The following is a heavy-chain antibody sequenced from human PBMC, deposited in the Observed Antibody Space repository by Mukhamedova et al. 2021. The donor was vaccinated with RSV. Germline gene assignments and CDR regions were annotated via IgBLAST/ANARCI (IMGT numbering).Heavy chain of an antibody. CDR3: AKDLGGYSYGYYYYGMAV. V-gene: IGHV3-23*01. CDR2: ISGNGDNT. Sequence: VSAISGNGDNTYYAESVKDRFTISRDRSTNTLFLHMNNLRAEDTAIYYCAKDLGGYSYGYYYYGMAVWGQGTTVTVS. J-gene: IGHJ6*02. D-gene: IGHD5-18*01.